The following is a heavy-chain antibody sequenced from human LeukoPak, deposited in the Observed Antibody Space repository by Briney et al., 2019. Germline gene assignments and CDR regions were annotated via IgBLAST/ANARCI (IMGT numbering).Heavy chain of an antibody. CDR2: ISYDGSNK. V-gene: IGHV3-30*04. J-gene: IGHJ6*02. CDR1: GFTFSTYA. CDR3: ARGIAAAAYYYYYGMDV. D-gene: IGHD6-13*01. Sequence: GGSLRLSCAASGFTFSTYAMTWVRQAPGKGLEWVAVISYDGSNKYYADSVKGRFTISRDNSKNTLYLQMNSLRAEDTAVYYCARGIAAAAYYYYYGMDVWGQGTTVTVSS.